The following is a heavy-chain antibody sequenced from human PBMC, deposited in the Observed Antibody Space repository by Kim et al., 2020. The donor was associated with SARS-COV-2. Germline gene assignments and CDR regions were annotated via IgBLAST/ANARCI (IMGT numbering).Heavy chain of an antibody. V-gene: IGHV3-30*18. J-gene: IGHJ4*02. D-gene: IGHD5-12*01. Sequence: GGSLRLSCAASGFTFSSYGMHWVRQAPGKGLEWVAVISYDGSNKYYADSVKGRFTISRDNSKNTLYLQMNSLRAEDTAVYYCAKDLRDGDIVATTNIDYWGQGTLVTVSS. CDR2: ISYDGSNK. CDR3: AKDLRDGDIVATTNIDY. CDR1: GFTFSSYG.